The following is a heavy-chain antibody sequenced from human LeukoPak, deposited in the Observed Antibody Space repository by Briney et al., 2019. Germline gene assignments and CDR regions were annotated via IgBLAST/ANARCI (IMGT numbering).Heavy chain of an antibody. CDR1: GGSISSYY. CDR2: IYYSGST. CDR3: ARSSSGWWAYFDY. Sequence: SETLSLTCTVSGGSISSYYWSWIRQPPGKGLEWIEYIYYSGSTNYNPSLRSRVTISVDTSKNQFSLKLSSVTAADTAVYYCARSSSGWWAYFDYWGQGTLVTVSS. V-gene: IGHV4-59*08. J-gene: IGHJ4*02. D-gene: IGHD6-19*01.